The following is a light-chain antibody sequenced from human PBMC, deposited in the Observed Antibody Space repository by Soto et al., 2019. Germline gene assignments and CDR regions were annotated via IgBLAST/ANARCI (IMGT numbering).Light chain of an antibody. Sequence: EIMLTQAPGTLSLSPGDRATLSCRASQSVSGSYLAWYQQKPGQAPRLLIYDASSRATGIPDRFSGSGSGTDFTLTISRLEPEDFAVYYCQQYNNWPPITFGQGTRLEIK. J-gene: IGKJ5*01. CDR1: QSVSGSY. CDR3: QQYNNWPPIT. CDR2: DAS. V-gene: IGKV3-20*01.